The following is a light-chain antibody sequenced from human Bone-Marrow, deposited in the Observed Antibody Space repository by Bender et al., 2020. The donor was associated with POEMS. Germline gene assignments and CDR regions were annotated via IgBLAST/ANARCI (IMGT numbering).Light chain of an antibody. CDR2: DVT. V-gene: IGLV2-14*03. Sequence: QSALTQPASVSGSPGQSITISCTGTSSDIGDSNYVSWYHHHPGIAPRLLIYDVTDRPSGVSNRFSGSKSGNTASLTISGLQAEDEGDYYCSSYTSTIYVFGAGTKVTVL. CDR3: SSYTSTIYV. J-gene: IGLJ1*01. CDR1: SSDIGDSNY.